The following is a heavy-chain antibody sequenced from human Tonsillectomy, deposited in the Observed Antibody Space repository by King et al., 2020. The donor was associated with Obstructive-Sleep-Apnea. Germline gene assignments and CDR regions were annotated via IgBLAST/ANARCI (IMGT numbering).Heavy chain of an antibody. J-gene: IGHJ4*02. D-gene: IGHD2-15*01. CDR1: GYTFIGYY. CDR2: INPNSGGT. Sequence: QLVQSGAEVKKPGASLKVSCKASGYTFIGYYIHWGRQAPGQGLEWMGWINPNSGGTNYAQKFKARVTMTRETSISTAYMELSRLRSDDTAVYYCARDPEDIVVTPWGQGTLVTVSS. CDR3: ARDPEDIVVTP. V-gene: IGHV1-2*02.